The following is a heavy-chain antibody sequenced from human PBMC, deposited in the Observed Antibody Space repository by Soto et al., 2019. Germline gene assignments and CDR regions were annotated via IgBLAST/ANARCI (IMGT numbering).Heavy chain of an antibody. V-gene: IGHV1-69*02. CDR2: IIPILVIA. CDR3: AAPSESRYAFDI. J-gene: IGHJ3*02. CDR1: GGTFSSYT. Sequence: SVKVSCKASGGTFSSYTISWVRQAPGQGLEWMGRIIPILVIANYAQKFKGRVTITADKSTSTAYMELSSLRSEDTAVYYCAAPSESRYAFDIWGQGTMVTVSS. D-gene: IGHD3-10*01.